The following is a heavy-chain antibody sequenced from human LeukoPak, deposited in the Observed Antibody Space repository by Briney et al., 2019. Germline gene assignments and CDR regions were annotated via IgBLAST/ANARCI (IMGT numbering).Heavy chain of an antibody. CDR2: IRSKAYGGTT. CDR3: TRDPAGSSRLDY. D-gene: IGHD6-6*01. CDR1: GFTFGDYA. J-gene: IGHJ4*02. Sequence: GGSLRLSCTASGFTFGDYAMSWVRQAPGKGLEWVGFIRSKAYGGTTEYAASVKGRFTISRDDSKSIAYLQMNSLKTEDTAVYYCTRDPAGSSRLDYWGQGTLVTVSS. V-gene: IGHV3-49*04.